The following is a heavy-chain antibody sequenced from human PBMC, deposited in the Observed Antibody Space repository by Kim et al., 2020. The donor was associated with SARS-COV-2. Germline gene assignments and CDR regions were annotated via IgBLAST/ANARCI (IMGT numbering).Heavy chain of an antibody. J-gene: IGHJ4*02. V-gene: IGHV3-74*01. D-gene: IGHD1-1*01. CDR3: ARALGNDYFFDS. Sequence: GGSLRLSFAASGFTFSSYWMSWVRQAPGKGLVWVSRVKSDGSSTSSVDSVKGRFTISRNNAENTLYLQMNSLRVEDTAVYYCARALGNDYFFDSCGQGTPCSVSS. CDR1: GFTFSSYW. CDR2: VKSDGSST.